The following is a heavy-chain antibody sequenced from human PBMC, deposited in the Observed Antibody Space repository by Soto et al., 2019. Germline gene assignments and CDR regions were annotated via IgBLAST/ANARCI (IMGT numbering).Heavy chain of an antibody. CDR3: ASTYCGGDCYRVPHYYYYGMDV. J-gene: IGHJ6*02. V-gene: IGHV4-39*01. CDR1: CGSIISSSYY. CDR2: IYYSGST. D-gene: IGHD2-21*02. Sequence: SETLSLTCTFSCGSIISSSYYWGWIRQPPGKGLEWIGSIYYSGSTYYNPSLKSRVTISVDTSKNQFSLKLSSVTAADTAVYYCASTYCGGDCYRVPHYYYYGMDVWGQGTTVTVSS.